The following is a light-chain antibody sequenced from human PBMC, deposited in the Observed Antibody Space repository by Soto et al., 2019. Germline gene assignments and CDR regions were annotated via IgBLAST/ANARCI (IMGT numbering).Light chain of an antibody. CDR2: EVT. J-gene: IGLJ3*02. CDR1: SRDVGGHDY. V-gene: IGLV2-14*01. CDR3: SSFTTSYTWV. Sequence: QSALTQPASVSGSPGQSITISCTGTSRDVGGHDYVSWYQQHPGKAPKLIIYEVTKWPSGVSRRFSGSKSDNTASLTISGLQPEDEADYYCSSFTTSYTWVFGGGTKLTVL.